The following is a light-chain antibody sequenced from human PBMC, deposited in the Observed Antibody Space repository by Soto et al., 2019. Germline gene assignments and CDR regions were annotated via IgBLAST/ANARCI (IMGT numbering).Light chain of an antibody. V-gene: IGKV1-5*01. CDR1: QSISSR. Sequence: DIQMTQSPSTLSASVGDRVTITCRASQSISSRLAWYQQKPGKAPKLLIYDGSSLESGVSSRFSGSGSGTEFTLTLSSLQPDDFATYYCQQYNSYWTFGQGTKVDIK. CDR2: DGS. CDR3: QQYNSYWT. J-gene: IGKJ1*01.